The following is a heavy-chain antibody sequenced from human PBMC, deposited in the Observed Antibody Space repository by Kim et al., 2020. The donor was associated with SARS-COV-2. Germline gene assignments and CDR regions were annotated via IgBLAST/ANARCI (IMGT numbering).Heavy chain of an antibody. J-gene: IGHJ3*02. V-gene: IGHV3-11*03. Sequence: KGRFTIARDNAKNSLYLQMNSLRAEDTAVYYWASRIAAAGTGFSGAFDIWGQGTMVTVSS. D-gene: IGHD6-13*01. CDR3: ASRIAAAGTGFSGAFDI.